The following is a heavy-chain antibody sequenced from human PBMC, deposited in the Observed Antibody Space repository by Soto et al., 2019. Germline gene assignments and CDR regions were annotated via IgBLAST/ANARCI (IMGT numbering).Heavy chain of an antibody. CDR2: IYYSGSN. V-gene: IGHV4-31*03. CDR3: ARTGERWILGYYFDY. D-gene: IGHD2-2*03. J-gene: IGHJ4*02. Sequence: SETLYLTSTLPCHSVTSRDYYCTWLRQHPGKGLEWIGYIYYSGSNYYNPSLKSRVTISVDTSKNQISLKLSSVTAADTAVYYCARTGERWILGYYFDYWGQG. CDR1: CHSVTSRDYY.